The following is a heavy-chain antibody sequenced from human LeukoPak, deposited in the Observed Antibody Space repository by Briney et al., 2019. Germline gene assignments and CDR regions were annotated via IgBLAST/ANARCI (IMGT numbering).Heavy chain of an antibody. J-gene: IGHJ4*02. CDR2: ISYSGST. D-gene: IGHD3-22*01. V-gene: IGHV4-39*01. CDR1: GGSINSNSDY. Sequence: SETLSLTCTVSGGSINSNSDYWGWIRQPPGQGLEWIATISYSGSTYYNPSLKSRVTISVDPSKNQFSLKLTSVTAADTAVYYCARLRYDGSGYRFDYWGQGTLVTVSS. CDR3: ARLRYDGSGYRFDY.